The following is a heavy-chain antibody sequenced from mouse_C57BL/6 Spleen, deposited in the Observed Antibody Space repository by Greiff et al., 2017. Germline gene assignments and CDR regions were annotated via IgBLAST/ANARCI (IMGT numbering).Heavy chain of an antibody. D-gene: IGHD1-1*02. J-gene: IGHJ2*01. Sequence: QVQLQQSGAELVRPGTSVKVSCKASGYAFTNYLIEWVKQRPGQGLEWIGVINPGSGGTNYNEKFKGKATLTADKSSSTAYMQLSSLTSEDSAVYFGARGGRWYYFDYWGQGTTLTVSS. CDR1: GYAFTNYL. CDR3: ARGGRWYYFDY. V-gene: IGHV1-54*01. CDR2: INPGSGGT.